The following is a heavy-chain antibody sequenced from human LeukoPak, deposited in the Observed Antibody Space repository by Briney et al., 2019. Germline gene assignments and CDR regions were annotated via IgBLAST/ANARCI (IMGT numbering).Heavy chain of an antibody. CDR1: GFTFSSYG. D-gene: IGHD2-8*01. V-gene: IGHV3-30*02. Sequence: PGGSLRLSCAASGFTFSSYGMHWVRQAPGKWLEWVAFIRYDGSNKYYADSVKGRFTISRDNSKNTLYLQMNSLKAEHSTVYYCSKSEYCTNGVCSYFDYWGQGTLVTVSS. CDR2: IRYDGSNK. CDR3: SKSEYCTNGVCSYFDY. J-gene: IGHJ4*02.